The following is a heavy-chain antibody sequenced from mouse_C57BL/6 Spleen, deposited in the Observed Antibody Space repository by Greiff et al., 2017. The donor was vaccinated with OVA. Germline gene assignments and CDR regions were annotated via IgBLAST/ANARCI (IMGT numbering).Heavy chain of an antibody. D-gene: IGHD2-5*01. CDR1: GFNIKDDY. J-gene: IGHJ3*01. V-gene: IGHV14-4*01. Sequence: VQLQQSGAELVRPGASVKLSCTASGFNIKDDYMHWVKQRPEQGLEWIGWVDPENGDPEYASKFQGKGTITADTSSNTAYLQLSSLTSEYTAVDYCTTGNYSNLYVFAYWGQGTLVTVSA. CDR3: TTGNYSNLYVFAY. CDR2: VDPENGDP.